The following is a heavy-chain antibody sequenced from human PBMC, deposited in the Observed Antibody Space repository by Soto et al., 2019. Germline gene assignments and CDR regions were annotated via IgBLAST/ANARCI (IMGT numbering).Heavy chain of an antibody. D-gene: IGHD3-9*01. J-gene: IGHJ6*03. Sequence: GESLKISCKGSGYTFSSYWIGWVRQMPGKGLEWMGIIYPGDSDTKYSPSFQGQVTISADKSISTTYLQWSSLKASDTAIYYCARLTGLPYYYSMDVWGQGTTVTVSS. CDR1: GYTFSSYW. CDR2: IYPGDSDT. V-gene: IGHV5-51*01. CDR3: ARLTGLPYYYSMDV.